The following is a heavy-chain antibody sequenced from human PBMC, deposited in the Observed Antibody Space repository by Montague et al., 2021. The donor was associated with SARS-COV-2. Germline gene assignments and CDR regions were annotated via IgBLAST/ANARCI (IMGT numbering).Heavy chain of an antibody. V-gene: IGHV3-23*01. Sequence: SLRLSCAASGLVYGSFAMNWVRQAPGKGLEWVSVISGSGGTTYYXDSVKGRFVVSRDNSKKTMYLHMNSLRVEDTAVYYCAKDHWVMVRGGYLDSWGQGTLVTVSS. J-gene: IGHJ4*02. CDR3: AKDHWVMVRGGYLDS. CDR2: ISGSGGTT. D-gene: IGHD3-10*01. CDR1: GLVYGSFA.